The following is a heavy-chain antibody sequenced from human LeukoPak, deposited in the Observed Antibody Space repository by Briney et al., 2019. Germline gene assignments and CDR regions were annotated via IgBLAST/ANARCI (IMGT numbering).Heavy chain of an antibody. Sequence: SETLSLTCAVYGGSFSDYYWSWIRQSPGKGLEWIGEINHSGSTNYNPSLKSRVTISVDTSKNQFSLNVSSVTAADTAVYYCARVGVGVPFDIWGQGTMVTVSS. D-gene: IGHD1-26*01. CDR1: GGSFSDYY. CDR2: INHSGST. CDR3: ARVGVGVPFDI. V-gene: IGHV4-34*01. J-gene: IGHJ3*02.